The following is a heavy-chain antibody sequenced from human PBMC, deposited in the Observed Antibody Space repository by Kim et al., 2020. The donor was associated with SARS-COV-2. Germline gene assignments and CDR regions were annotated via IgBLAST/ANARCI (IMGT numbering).Heavy chain of an antibody. J-gene: IGHJ6*02. CDR2: IYYSGST. V-gene: IGHV4-59*08. CDR1: GDSISGYY. CDR3: ARTSPSSYYYFGMDV. Sequence: SETLSLTCIVSGDSISGYYWSWIRQSPGKGLEWIGYIYYSGSTSYNPSLESRVTISLDTSKTQFSLRRTSVTAADTAVYYCARTSPSSYYYFGMDVWGQGSTVTVSS. D-gene: IGHD2-2*01.